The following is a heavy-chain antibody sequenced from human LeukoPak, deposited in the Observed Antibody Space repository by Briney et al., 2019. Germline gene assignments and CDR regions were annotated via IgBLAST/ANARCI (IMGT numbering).Heavy chain of an antibody. CDR3: ARDRYSSSWYSYYYYGMDV. CDR2: ISYDGSNK. D-gene: IGHD6-13*01. Sequence: GGSLRLSCAASGFTFSSYAMHWVRQAPGKGLEWVAVISYDGSNKYYADSVKGRFSISRDNSKNTLYLQMNSLRAEDTAVYYCARDRYSSSWYSYYYYGMDVWGQGTTVTVSS. J-gene: IGHJ6*02. CDR1: GFTFSSYA. V-gene: IGHV3-30*04.